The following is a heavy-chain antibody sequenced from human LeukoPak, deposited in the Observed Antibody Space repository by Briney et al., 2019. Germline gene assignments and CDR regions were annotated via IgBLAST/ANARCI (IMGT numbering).Heavy chain of an antibody. CDR2: ISSSSSYI. CDR1: GFTFSSYS. V-gene: IGHV3-21*01. J-gene: IGHJ4*02. D-gene: IGHD3-10*01. Sequence: GGSLRLSCAASGFTFSSYSMNWVRQAPGKGLEWVSSISSSSSYIYYVDSVKGRFTISRDNAKKSLYLQMNSLRAEDTAVYYCASSTYYYGSGSYYNLDFWSQGTLVTVSS. CDR3: ASSTYYYGSGSYYNLDF.